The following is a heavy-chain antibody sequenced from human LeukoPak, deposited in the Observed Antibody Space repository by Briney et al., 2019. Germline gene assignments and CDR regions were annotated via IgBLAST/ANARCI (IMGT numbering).Heavy chain of an antibody. Sequence: GGSLRLSCAASGFTLYNAWMSWVRHAPGEGREWVCRIQRKGDDGAIDYAAPVKGRVTISRDDSKNTLYLQMNSLKSEDTAVYYCAAGTGRADFDYWGQGNLVTVSS. CDR2: IQRKGDDGAI. V-gene: IGHV3-15*01. J-gene: IGHJ4*02. CDR1: GFTLYNAW. CDR3: AAGTGRADFDY. D-gene: IGHD3/OR15-3a*01.